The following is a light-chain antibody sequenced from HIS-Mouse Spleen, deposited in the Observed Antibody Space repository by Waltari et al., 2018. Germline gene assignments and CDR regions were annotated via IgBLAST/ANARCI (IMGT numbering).Light chain of an antibody. CDR2: EVS. CDR1: SSDVGGYNY. CDR3: SSYTSSSTVV. J-gene: IGLJ2*01. Sequence: QSALTQPASVSWSPGPSITISCPGTSSDVGGYNYVSRDQQHPGKAPKLMIYEVSNRPSGVSNRFSGSKSGNTASLTISGLQAEDEADYYCSSYTSSSTVVFGGGTKLTVL. V-gene: IGLV2-14*01.